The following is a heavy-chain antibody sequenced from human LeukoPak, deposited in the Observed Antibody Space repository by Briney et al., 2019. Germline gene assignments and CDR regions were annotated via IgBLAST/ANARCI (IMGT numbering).Heavy chain of an antibody. V-gene: IGHV3-23*01. CDR2: ISGSGGST. Sequence: GGSLRLSCAASGFTFSSYAMSWVRQAPGKGLEWVSAISGSGGSTYYADSVKGRFTISRDNAKNSLYLQMNSLRAEDTAVYYCARDRGSLYPSDYWGQGTLVTVSS. J-gene: IGHJ4*02. CDR1: GFTFSSYA. CDR3: ARDRGSLYPSDY. D-gene: IGHD5-24*01.